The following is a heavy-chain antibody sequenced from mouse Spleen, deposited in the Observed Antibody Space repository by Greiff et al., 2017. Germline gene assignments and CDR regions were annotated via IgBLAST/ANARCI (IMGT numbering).Heavy chain of an antibody. D-gene: IGHD2-1*01. V-gene: IGHV5-17*01. J-gene: IGHJ3*01. CDR1: GFTFSDYG. CDR3: ARALYGNYFRD. CDR2: ISSGSSTI. Sequence: DVKLVESGGGLVKPGGSLKLSCAASGFTFSDYGMHWVRQAPEKGLEWVAYISSGSSTIYYADTVKGRFTISRDNAKNTLFLQMTSLRSEDTAMYYCARALYGNYFRDWGQGTLVTVSA.